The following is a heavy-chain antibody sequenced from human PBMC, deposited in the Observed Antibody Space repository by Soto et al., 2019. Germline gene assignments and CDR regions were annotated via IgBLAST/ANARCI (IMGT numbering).Heavy chain of an antibody. J-gene: IGHJ4*02. CDR2: ISGSGGST. D-gene: IGHD4-17*01. CDR3: AKGQSKYGDSAADY. CDR1: GFTFGSYA. Sequence: PGGSLRLSCAASGFTFGSYAMSWFRQAPGKGLEWVSAISGSGGSTYYADSVKGRFTISRDNSKNTLYLQMNSLRAEDTAVYYCAKGQSKYGDSAADYWGQGTLVTVSS. V-gene: IGHV3-23*01.